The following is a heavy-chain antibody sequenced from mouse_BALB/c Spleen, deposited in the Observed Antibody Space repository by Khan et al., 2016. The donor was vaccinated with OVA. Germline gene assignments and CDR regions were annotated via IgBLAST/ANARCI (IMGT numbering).Heavy chain of an antibody. CDR2: ISYSGVT. D-gene: IGHD1-1*01. J-gene: IGHJ2*01. V-gene: IGHV3-2*02. Sequence: EVQLVESGPGLVKPSQSLSLTCTVTGYSITSGYAWNWIRQFPGNKLEWMGYISYSGVTSYTPSLKSRISITRDTSKNQFFLQLNSVTTEDTATYYCARGNYYGYYLYYWCQGTTLTVSS. CDR1: GYSITSGYA. CDR3: ARGNYYGYYLYY.